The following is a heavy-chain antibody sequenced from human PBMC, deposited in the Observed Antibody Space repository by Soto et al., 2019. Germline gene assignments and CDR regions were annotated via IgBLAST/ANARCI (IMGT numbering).Heavy chain of an antibody. CDR1: GYSFITYG. J-gene: IGHJ4*02. V-gene: IGHV1-18*01. Sequence: QVQLVQSGAEVKKPGASVKVSCKVSGYSFITYGVSWVRQAPGQGLDWMGWISTYNGNTKYAERLQGRVTMTTDTTMITGYMELRSLRSDDTAVYYCARGPTDYHDNSGNYFVDYWGQGTLVTVSS. D-gene: IGHD3-22*01. CDR2: ISTYNGNT. CDR3: ARGPTDYHDNSGNYFVDY.